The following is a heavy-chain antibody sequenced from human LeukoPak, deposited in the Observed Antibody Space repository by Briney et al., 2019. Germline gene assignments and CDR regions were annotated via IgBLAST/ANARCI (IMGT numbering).Heavy chain of an antibody. J-gene: IGHJ4*02. D-gene: IGHD1-26*01. CDR1: GYTFTSYG. Sequence: GASVKVSCKASGYTFTSYGISWVRQAPGQGLEWMGWISAYNGNTNYAQKLQGRVTMTTDTSTSTAYMELRSLRSDDTAVYYCARDPSRYGSSYYFDYWGQGTLVTVSS. V-gene: IGHV1-18*01. CDR3: ARDPSRYGSSYYFDY. CDR2: ISAYNGNT.